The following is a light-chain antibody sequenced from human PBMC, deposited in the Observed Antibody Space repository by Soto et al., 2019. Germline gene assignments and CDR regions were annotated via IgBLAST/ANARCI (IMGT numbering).Light chain of an antibody. CDR3: QQYYSSPIT. CDR1: QSVLYSSNNQNY. J-gene: IGKJ4*01. V-gene: IGKV4-1*01. Sequence: IVMTQYPGSLAVAMGVDVVVNCKSSQSVLYSSNNQNYLAWYQQKPGQPPELLIYWASRRESGVRDRFSGSGSGTDFTLTISSLQPEDVAVYYCQQYYSSPITFGGGTKVDNK. CDR2: WAS.